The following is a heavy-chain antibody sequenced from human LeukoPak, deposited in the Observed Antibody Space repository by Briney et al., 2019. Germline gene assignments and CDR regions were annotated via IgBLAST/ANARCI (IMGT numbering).Heavy chain of an antibody. J-gene: IGHJ4*02. CDR2: IIPIFGIA. Sequence: SVTVSCKASAATFSSYAISWVRQGPGQGLEWMGRIIPIFGIANYAQKFQGRVTITADKSTSTAYMELSSLRSEDTAVYYCARDRTSTPWLFDYWGQGTLVTVSS. CDR1: AATFSSYA. D-gene: IGHD2/OR15-2a*01. CDR3: ARDRTSTPWLFDY. V-gene: IGHV1-69*04.